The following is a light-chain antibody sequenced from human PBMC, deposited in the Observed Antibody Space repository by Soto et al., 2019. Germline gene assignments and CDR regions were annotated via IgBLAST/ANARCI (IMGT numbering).Light chain of an antibody. J-gene: IGKJ4*01. V-gene: IGKV3-15*01. CDR2: GAS. CDR3: QEYSKWPPLT. Sequence: EIVMTQSPATLSVSPGERATLSCRASQSVSNNLAWYQQKPGQAPRLLIYGASTRATGISARFSGSGSGTDFPLTISSLQSEDFAVYYCQEYSKWPPLTFGGGTKVEVK. CDR1: QSVSNN.